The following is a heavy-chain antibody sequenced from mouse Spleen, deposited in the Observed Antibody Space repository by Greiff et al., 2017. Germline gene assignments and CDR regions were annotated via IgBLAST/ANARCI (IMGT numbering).Heavy chain of an antibody. CDR2: IDPEDGDT. D-gene: IGHD2-10*01. CDR3: TTEAYSQYYYAMDY. Sequence: VQLQQSGAELVRPGASVKLSCTASGFNIKDYYMHWVKQRPEQGLEWIGRIDPEDGDTEYAPKFQGKATMTADTSSNTAYLQLSSLTSEDTAVYYCTTEAYSQYYYAMDYWGQGTSVTVSS. V-gene: IGHV14-1*01. J-gene: IGHJ4*01. CDR1: GFNIKDYY.